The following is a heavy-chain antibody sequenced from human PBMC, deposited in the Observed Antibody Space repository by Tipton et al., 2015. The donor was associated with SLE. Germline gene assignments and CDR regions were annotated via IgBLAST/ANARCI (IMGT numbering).Heavy chain of an antibody. J-gene: IGHJ5*02. V-gene: IGHV4-59*01. CDR3: ARDSLSGDNWFDP. CDR2: IYNSGST. Sequence: TLSLTCTVYGASIRSYYWSWIRQPPGKGLEWIGNIYNSGSTNYNPSLKSRVTMSLDTSKNQFSLKLSSVTAADTAVYYCARDSLSGDNWFDPWGQGTLVTVSS. D-gene: IGHD1-1*01. CDR1: GASIRSYY.